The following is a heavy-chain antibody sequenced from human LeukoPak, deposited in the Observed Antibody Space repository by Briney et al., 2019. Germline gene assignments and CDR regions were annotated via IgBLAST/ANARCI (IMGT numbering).Heavy chain of an antibody. CDR1: GGSFSGYF. CDR2: INHSGST. V-gene: IGHV4-34*01. CDR3: ARAGYSSGWYAGY. D-gene: IGHD6-19*01. Sequence: SETPSLTCAVYGGSFSGYFWSWIRQPPGKGLEWIGEINHSGSTNYNPSLKSRVTISVDTSKNQFSLKLSSVTAADTAVYYCARAGYSSGWYAGYWGQGTLVTVSS. J-gene: IGHJ4*02.